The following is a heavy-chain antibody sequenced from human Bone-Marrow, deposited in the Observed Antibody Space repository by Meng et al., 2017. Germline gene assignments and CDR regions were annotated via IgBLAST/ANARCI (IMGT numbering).Heavy chain of an antibody. D-gene: IGHD3-10*01. CDR1: GFTFSSYG. CDR2: IWYDGSNK. Sequence: GESLKISCAASGFTFSSYGMHWVRQAPGKGLEWVAVIWYDGSNKYYADSVKGRFTISRDNSKNTLYLQMNSLRAEDTAVYYCARDLGRGYGSGSDLFRWGQGTLVTVSS. CDR3: ARDLGRGYGSGSDLFR. J-gene: IGHJ4*02. V-gene: IGHV3-33*01.